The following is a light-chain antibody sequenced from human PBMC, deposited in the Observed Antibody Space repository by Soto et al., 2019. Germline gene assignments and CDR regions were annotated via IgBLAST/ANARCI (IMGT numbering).Light chain of an antibody. CDR3: QSYDSRLSGSGV. CDR2: GNN. V-gene: IGLV1-40*01. CDR1: SSNIGAGYD. Sequence: QPVLTQPPSVSGAPGQRVTISCTGSSSNIGAGYDVHWYQQLPGTAPKLLIYGNNNRPSGVPDRFSGSKSGTSASLAITGLQAEDEGDYYCQSYDSRLSGSGVFGGGTKLTVL. J-gene: IGLJ2*01.